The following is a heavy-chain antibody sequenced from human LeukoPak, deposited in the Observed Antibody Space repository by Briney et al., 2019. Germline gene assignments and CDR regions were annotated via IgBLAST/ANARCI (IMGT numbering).Heavy chain of an antibody. V-gene: IGHV1-2*02. Sequence: ASVKVSCKASGYTFTGYYMYWVRQAPGQGLEWMGWINPNSGGTNYAQKFQGRVIMTRDTSISTAYMELSSLTSDDTAVYYCARIRISGSYYNYWGQGTLVTVSS. CDR1: GYTFTGYY. D-gene: IGHD3-10*01. CDR3: ARIRISGSYYNY. J-gene: IGHJ4*02. CDR2: INPNSGGT.